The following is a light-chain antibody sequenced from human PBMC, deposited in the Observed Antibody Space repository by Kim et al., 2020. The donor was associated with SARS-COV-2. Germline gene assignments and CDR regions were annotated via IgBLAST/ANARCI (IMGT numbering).Light chain of an antibody. V-gene: IGLV3-1*01. CDR3: RAWDNSIYV. J-gene: IGLJ1*01. Sequence: VAPGQKAAITCSGDNVWDKYDSWYQQKPRRPPLVVIFRDNRRPPGITARFSGANTGDTATLTISGTQAIEEADYYCRAWDNSIYVFGAGTKVTVL. CDR1: NVWDKY. CDR2: RDN.